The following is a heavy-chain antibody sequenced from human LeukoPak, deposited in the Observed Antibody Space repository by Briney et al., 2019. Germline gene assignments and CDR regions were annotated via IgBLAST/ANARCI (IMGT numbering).Heavy chain of an antibody. J-gene: IGHJ6*02. CDR1: GYTFTGYY. D-gene: IGHD3-16*01. Sequence: ASVKVSCKASGYTFTGYYMHRVRQAPGQGLEWMGWINPNSGGTNYAQKFQGRVTMARDTSISTAYMELSRLRSDDTAVYYCARELRYLGELQDYGMDVWGQGTTVTVSS. CDR2: INPNSGGT. V-gene: IGHV1-2*02. CDR3: ARELRYLGELQDYGMDV.